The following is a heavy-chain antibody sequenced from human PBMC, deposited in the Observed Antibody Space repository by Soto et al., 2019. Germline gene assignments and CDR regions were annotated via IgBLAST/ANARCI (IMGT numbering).Heavy chain of an antibody. CDR2: SCPSDSST. CDR1: GASIFSYW. D-gene: IGHD1-26*01. V-gene: IGHV4-59*01. J-gene: IGHJ5*02. Sequence: QVQLQESGPGLVKPSETLSLTCTVSGASIFSYWWSWIRPSPGEGLEWIVSSCPSDSSTLGNPSLKTRVSISIDTSTNQFSLRLRSVTSADTAVYYCARGGASSKWLDPWGQGTLVTVSS. CDR3: ARGGASSKWLDP.